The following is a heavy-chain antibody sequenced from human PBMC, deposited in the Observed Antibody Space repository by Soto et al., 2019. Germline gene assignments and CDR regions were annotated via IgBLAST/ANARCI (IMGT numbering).Heavy chain of an antibody. CDR1: GYTFTSYD. V-gene: IGHV1-8*01. CDR2: MNPSSGNK. J-gene: IGHJ3*02. CDR3: ARGGVSRGAFDI. D-gene: IGHD3-10*01. Sequence: ASVKVSCKASGYTFTSYDINWVRQAAGQGLEWMGWMNPSSGNKAYAQKFQGRVTMTRNTSISTAYMELTSLRSEDTAIYYCARGGVSRGAFDIWGQGTMVTVSS.